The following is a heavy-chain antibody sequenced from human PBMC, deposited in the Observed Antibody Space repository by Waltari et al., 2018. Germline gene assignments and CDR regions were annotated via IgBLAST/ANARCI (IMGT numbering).Heavy chain of an antibody. CDR1: GGTFSSYA. D-gene: IGHD1-26*01. J-gene: IGHJ6*02. CDR2: IIPIFGTA. CDR3: ARDRWTGSYYPYYYYGMDV. V-gene: IGHV1-69*13. Sequence: QVQLVQSGAEVKKPGSSVKVSCKASGGTFSSYAISWVRQAPGQGLEWMGGIIPIFGTANYAQKFQGRVTITADESTSTAYMELSSLRSEDTAVYYCARDRWTGSYYPYYYYGMDVWGQGTTVTVSS.